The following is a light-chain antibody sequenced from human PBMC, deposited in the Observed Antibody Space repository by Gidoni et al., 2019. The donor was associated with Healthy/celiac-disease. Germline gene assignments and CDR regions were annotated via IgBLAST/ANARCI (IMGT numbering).Light chain of an antibody. V-gene: IGKV4-1*01. CDR1: QSVLYSSNNKNY. Sequence: DIVMTQSPDSLAVSLGERATINCKSSQSVLYSSNNKNYLAWYQQKPGQPPKLLIYWASTRESGVPDRFSGSGSGTDFTLTISSLQAEDVAVYGCQQYYSTPSWTFGQGTKVEIK. J-gene: IGKJ1*01. CDR2: WAS. CDR3: QQYYSTPSWT.